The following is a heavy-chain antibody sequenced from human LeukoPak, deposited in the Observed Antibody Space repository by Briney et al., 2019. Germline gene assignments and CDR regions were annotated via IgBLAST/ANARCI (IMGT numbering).Heavy chain of an antibody. Sequence: GGSLRLSCAASGFSLSSYWMHWVRQSPGKGLVWVSCINSDGSTTSYAESVKGRFTISRDNAKNTLYLQMNSLRPEDTAVYYCAKDRSKGSYGDEFDHWGQGTLVTVSS. J-gene: IGHJ4*02. D-gene: IGHD1-26*01. CDR2: INSDGSTT. CDR3: AKDRSKGSYGDEFDH. CDR1: GFSLSSYW. V-gene: IGHV3-74*01.